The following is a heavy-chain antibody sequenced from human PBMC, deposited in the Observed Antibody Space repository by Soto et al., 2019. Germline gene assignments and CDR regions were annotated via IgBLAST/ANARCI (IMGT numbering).Heavy chain of an antibody. J-gene: IGHJ4*02. V-gene: IGHV3-23*01. CDR3: VKWHTSNFDSLPFTGFDF. D-gene: IGHD3-22*01. CDR2: MSGDGRT. CDR1: GFTFSDSV. Sequence: VGSLRLSCVGSGFTFSDSVMAWVRQAPGKGLEWLSVMSGDGRTRYALSVTGRFTISRDNSKNTLYLQMGSLRAEDAAAYYCVKWHTSNFDSLPFTGFDFWGQGTQVTVSS.